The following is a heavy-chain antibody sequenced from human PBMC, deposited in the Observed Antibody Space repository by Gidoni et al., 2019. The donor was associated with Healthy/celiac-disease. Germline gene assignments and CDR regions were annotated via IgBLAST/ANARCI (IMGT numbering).Heavy chain of an antibody. CDR2: INPNSGGT. J-gene: IGHJ4*02. CDR3: ARDLPVDY. V-gene: IGHV1-2*02. CDR1: GYTFTGYY. Sequence: QVQLVQSGAEGKKPGASVKVSCKASGYTFTGYYMHWVRQAPGQGLEWMGGINPNSGGTNDAQKFQGRVNMTRDTSISTDYMELSRLRSDDTAVYYCARDLPVDYWGQGTLVTVSS.